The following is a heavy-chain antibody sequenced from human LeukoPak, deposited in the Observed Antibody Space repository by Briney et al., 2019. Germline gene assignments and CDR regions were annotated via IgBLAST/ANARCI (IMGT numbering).Heavy chain of an antibody. D-gene: IGHD3-22*01. Sequence: GGSLRLSCAASGFTFSSYSMNWVRQAPGKGLEWVSSISSSGSYIYYADSVKGRFTISRDNAKNSLYLQMNSLRAEDTAVYYCARAEEYYYDSSGLRTFDYWGQGTLVTVSS. CDR1: GFTFSSYS. CDR2: ISSSGSYI. V-gene: IGHV3-21*01. CDR3: ARAEEYYYDSSGLRTFDY. J-gene: IGHJ4*02.